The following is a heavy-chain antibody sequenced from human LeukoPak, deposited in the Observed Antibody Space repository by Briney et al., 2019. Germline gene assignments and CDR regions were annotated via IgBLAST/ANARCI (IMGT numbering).Heavy chain of an antibody. D-gene: IGHD3-3*01. V-gene: IGHV4-31*03. CDR1: GGSISSGGYY. CDR3: AREQESYYDFWSGYPGANWFDP. Sequence: SETLSLTCTVSGGSISSGGYYWSWIRQHPGKGLEWIGYIYYSGSTYYNPSLKSRVTISVDTSKNQFSLKLSSVTAADTAVYYCAREQESYYDFWSGYPGANWFDPWGQGTLVTVSS. J-gene: IGHJ5*02. CDR2: IYYSGST.